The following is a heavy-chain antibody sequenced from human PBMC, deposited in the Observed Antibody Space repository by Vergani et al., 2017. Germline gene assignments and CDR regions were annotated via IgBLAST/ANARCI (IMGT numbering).Heavy chain of an antibody. V-gene: IGHV4-38-2*02. Sequence: QVQLQESGPGLVKPSETLSLTCTVSGYSISSGYYWGWIRQPPGKGLEWIGSIYHSGSTYYNPSLKSRVTISVDTSKNQFSLKLSSVTAADTAVYYCCRGVRGVIYFDYWGQGTLVTVSS. J-gene: IGHJ4*02. D-gene: IGHD3-10*01. CDR1: GYSISSGYY. CDR2: IYHSGST. CDR3: CRGVRGVIYFDY.